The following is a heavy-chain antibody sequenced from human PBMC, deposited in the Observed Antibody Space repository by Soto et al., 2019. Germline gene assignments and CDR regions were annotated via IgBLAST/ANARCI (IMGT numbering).Heavy chain of an antibody. CDR1: GFPFTNPA. V-gene: IGHV3-23*01. Sequence: PWGSLRCSCASPGFPFTNPALNWVCKAPGKGLEWVATMSGTGGSTYYADSVKARFTIPRDNSKNTLYLQMNSLRVEDTAVYYCAKDRLGGNFDNWGQGTQVT. CDR2: MSGTGGST. CDR3: AKDRLGGNFDN. J-gene: IGHJ4*02.